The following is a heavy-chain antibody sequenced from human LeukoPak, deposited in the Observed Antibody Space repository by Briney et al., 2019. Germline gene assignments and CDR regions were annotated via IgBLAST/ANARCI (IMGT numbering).Heavy chain of an antibody. CDR2: ISSTSSYI. J-gene: IGHJ4*02. CDR1: GFTFSRYS. CDR3: ARVGLDDYGDYFDY. V-gene: IGHV3-21*01. D-gene: IGHD4-17*01. Sequence: GGSLRLSCAASGFTFSRYSMNWVRQAPGKGLEWVSTISSTSSYIYYTDSVKGRFTVSRDNAKNSLFLQMDNLRADDTAVYYCARVGLDDYGDYFDYWGPGSLVTVSS.